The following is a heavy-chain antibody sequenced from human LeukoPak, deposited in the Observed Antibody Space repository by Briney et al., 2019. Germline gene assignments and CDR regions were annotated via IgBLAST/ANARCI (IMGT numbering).Heavy chain of an antibody. CDR1: GGSISSYY. J-gene: IGHJ4*02. Sequence: PSETLSLTCTVSGGSISSYYWSWIRQPREKGLEWIGYIYYSGSTNYNPSLKSRVTISVDTSKNQFSLKLSSVTAADTAVYYCAGGRWLPLPGYWGQGTLVTVSS. CDR2: IYYSGST. V-gene: IGHV4-59*01. D-gene: IGHD5-12*01. CDR3: AGGRWLPLPGY.